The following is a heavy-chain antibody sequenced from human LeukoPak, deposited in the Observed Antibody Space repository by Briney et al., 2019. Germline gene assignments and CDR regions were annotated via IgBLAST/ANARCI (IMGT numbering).Heavy chain of an antibody. Sequence: GGSLGLSCAASGFTFSSYWMHWVRQAPGKGLEWVSRINSDGSSTSYADSVKGRFTISRDNAKNTLYLQMNSLRAEDTAVYYCARDLSLTTTMVRGVIVYYYSGMDVWGKGTTVTVSS. V-gene: IGHV3-74*01. CDR3: ARDLSLTTTMVRGVIVYYYSGMDV. D-gene: IGHD3-10*01. CDR2: INSDGSST. CDR1: GFTFSSYW. J-gene: IGHJ6*04.